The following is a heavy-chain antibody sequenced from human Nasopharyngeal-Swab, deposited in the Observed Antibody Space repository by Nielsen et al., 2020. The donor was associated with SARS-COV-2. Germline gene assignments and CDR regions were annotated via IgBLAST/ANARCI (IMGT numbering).Heavy chain of an antibody. CDR3: TRDRVFYYDSSGRKEFEY. CDR2: ISYDGSKK. V-gene: IGHV3-33*05. J-gene: IGHJ4*02. CDR1: GSIFTTYG. Sequence: GESLKISCAASGSIFTTYGMHWVRQAPGKGLGWVALISYDGSKKYYADSVKGRFTISRDKSKNTLYLQMNNLRAEDTAVYYCTRDRVFYYDSSGRKEFEYWGQGTRVTVSS. D-gene: IGHD3-22*01.